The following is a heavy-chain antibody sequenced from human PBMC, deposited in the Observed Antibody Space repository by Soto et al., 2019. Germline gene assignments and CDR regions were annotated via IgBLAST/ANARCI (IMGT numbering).Heavy chain of an antibody. CDR1: GFTFSSYW. CDR3: ARTITMIANCFDP. Sequence: GGSLRLSCAASGFTFSSYWMHWVRQAPGKGLVWVSGINSDGSVTSYADSVKGRFTISRDNAKNMLYLQMNSLGVEDTAVYYCARTITMIANCFDPWGQGTLVTVSS. D-gene: IGHD3-22*01. J-gene: IGHJ5*02. CDR2: INSDGSVT. V-gene: IGHV3-74*01.